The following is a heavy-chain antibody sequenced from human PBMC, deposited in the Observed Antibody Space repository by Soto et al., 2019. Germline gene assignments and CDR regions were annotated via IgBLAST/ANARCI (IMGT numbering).Heavy chain of an antibody. D-gene: IGHD4-17*01. V-gene: IGHV3-33*08. J-gene: IGHJ6*02. CDR1: GFMFSAYW. Sequence: PGGSLRLSCAASGFMFSAYWMSWVRQAPGKGLEWVAVIWYDGSNKYYADSVKGRFTISRDNSKNTLYLQMNSLRAEDTAVYYCARDGTTVTTDYYYGMDVWGQGTTVTVSS. CDR2: IWYDGSNK. CDR3: ARDGTTVTTDYYYGMDV.